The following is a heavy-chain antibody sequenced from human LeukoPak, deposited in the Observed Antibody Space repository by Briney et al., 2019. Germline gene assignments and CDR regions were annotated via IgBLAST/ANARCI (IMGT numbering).Heavy chain of an antibody. Sequence: TASETLSLTCTVSGGSISTGSYYWSWIRQPAGKGLEWIGRIYTSGSTNYNPSLKSRVTISVDTSKNQFSLKLSSVTAADTAVYYCARDRWVSYMDVWGKGTTVTVSS. CDR3: ARDRWVSYMDV. D-gene: IGHD6-13*01. V-gene: IGHV4-61*02. J-gene: IGHJ6*03. CDR2: IYTSGST. CDR1: GGSISTGSYY.